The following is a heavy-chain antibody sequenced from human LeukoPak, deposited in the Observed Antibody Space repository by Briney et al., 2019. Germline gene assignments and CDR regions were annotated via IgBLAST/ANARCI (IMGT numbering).Heavy chain of an antibody. Sequence: GGSLRLSCAASGFTFSSYAMSWVRQAPGKGLEWVSAISGSGGSTYYADSVKGRFTISRDNAKNTLYLQMNSLRAEDTAVYYCAKDRGCSTSCYGEPDDAFDIWGQGTMVTVSS. V-gene: IGHV3-23*01. CDR1: GFTFSSYA. CDR2: ISGSGGST. D-gene: IGHD2-2*01. CDR3: AKDRGCSTSCYGEPDDAFDI. J-gene: IGHJ3*02.